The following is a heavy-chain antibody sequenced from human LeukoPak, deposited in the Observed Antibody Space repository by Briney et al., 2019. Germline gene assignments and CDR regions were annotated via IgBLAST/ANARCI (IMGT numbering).Heavy chain of an antibody. D-gene: IGHD6-6*01. CDR2: ISYTGTYI. CDR1: AFSLSAYN. Sequence: GGSLRLSCAASAFSLSAYNMNWVRQAPGKGLEWVSSISYTGTYIYYADSVKGRFTISRDNAQNSLYLQMNSLRAEDTAVYYCARSGSSSLDYWGQGTLVTVSS. CDR3: ARSGSSSLDY. J-gene: IGHJ4*02. V-gene: IGHV3-21*01.